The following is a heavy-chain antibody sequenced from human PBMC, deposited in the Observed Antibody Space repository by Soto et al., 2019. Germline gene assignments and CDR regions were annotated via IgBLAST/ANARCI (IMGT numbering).Heavy chain of an antibody. V-gene: IGHV5-51*01. J-gene: IGHJ3*02. Sequence: GASLKIPCKGSVYSFTSYWIGWVRQIPGKGLECMGIIYPGDSDTRYSPSFQGQVTISADKSISTAYLQWSSLEASDTAMYYCARGGQCSSTSCYEDDAFDIWGQGTMVTVSS. CDR2: IYPGDSDT. CDR1: VYSFTSYW. D-gene: IGHD2-2*01. CDR3: ARGGQCSSTSCYEDDAFDI.